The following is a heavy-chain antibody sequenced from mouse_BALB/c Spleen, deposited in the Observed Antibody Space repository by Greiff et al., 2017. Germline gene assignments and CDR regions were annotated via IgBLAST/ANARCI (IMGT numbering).Heavy chain of an antibody. CDR3: AIYYDYCFAY. V-gene: IGHV1-4*02. CDR1: GYTFTSYT. J-gene: IGHJ3*01. Sequence: QVQLQQSAAELARPGASVKMSCKASGYTFTSYTMHWVKQRPGQGLEWIGYINPSSGYTEYNQKFKDKTTLTADKSSSTAYMQLSSLTSEDSAVYYCAIYYDYCFAYWGQGTLVTVSA. D-gene: IGHD2-4*01. CDR2: INPSSGYT.